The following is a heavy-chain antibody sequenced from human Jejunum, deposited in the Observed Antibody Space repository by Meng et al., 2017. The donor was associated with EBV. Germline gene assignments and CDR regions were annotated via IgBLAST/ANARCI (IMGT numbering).Heavy chain of an antibody. V-gene: IGHV1-3*01. CDR1: GYTITTYP. CDR3: ASRPGFNIGPFDY. J-gene: IGHJ4*02. D-gene: IGHD3/OR15-3a*01. CDR2: INPGNGKT. Sequence: VAVVNEPGLSVKQYVKSSGYTITTYPIHWVRQSPERRPECMGCINPGNGKTEFSQKFQGRVTITRDTSATTAYMELTSLRSEDTAVYYCASRPGFNIGPFDYWGQGTLVTVSS.